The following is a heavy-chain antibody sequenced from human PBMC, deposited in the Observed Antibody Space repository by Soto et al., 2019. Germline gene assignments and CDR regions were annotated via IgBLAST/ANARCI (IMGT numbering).Heavy chain of an antibody. Sequence: SVKVSCKASGGTFSSYAISWVRQAPGQGLEWMGGIIPIFGTANYAQKFQGRVTITADESTSTAYMELSSLRSEDTAVYYCARSSYYYDSSGYYYRWRDAFDIWGQGTMVTVS. D-gene: IGHD3-22*01. CDR2: IIPIFGTA. J-gene: IGHJ3*02. V-gene: IGHV1-69*13. CDR3: ARSSYYYDSSGYYYRWRDAFDI. CDR1: GGTFSSYA.